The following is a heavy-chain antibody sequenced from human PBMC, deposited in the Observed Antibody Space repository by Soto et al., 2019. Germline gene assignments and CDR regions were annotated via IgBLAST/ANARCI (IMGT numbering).Heavy chain of an antibody. J-gene: IGHJ3*02. CDR1: GYSFTSYW. CDR3: ARHRLRRYSSGYDAFDI. CDR2: IYPGDSDT. Sequence: ESLKISCKGSGYSFTSYWIGWVRQMPGKGLEWMGIIYPGDSDTRYSPSFQGQVTISADKSISTAYLQWSSLKASDTAMYYCARHRLRRYSSGYDAFDIWGQGTMVTVSS. V-gene: IGHV5-51*01. D-gene: IGHD6-19*01.